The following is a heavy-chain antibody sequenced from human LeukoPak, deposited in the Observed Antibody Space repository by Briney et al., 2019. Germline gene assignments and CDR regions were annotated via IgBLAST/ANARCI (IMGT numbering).Heavy chain of an antibody. D-gene: IGHD3-10*01. CDR3: ARVSFGELLYDAFDI. CDR2: MNPNSGNT. V-gene: IGHV1-8*01. J-gene: IGHJ3*02. Sequence: ASVKVSCKASGYTFTSYDINWVRQATGQGLEWMGWMNPNSGNTGYAQKFQGRVTMTRNTSISTAYMELSSLRSEATAVYYCARVSFGELLYDAFDIWGEGTMVTVSS. CDR1: GYTFTSYD.